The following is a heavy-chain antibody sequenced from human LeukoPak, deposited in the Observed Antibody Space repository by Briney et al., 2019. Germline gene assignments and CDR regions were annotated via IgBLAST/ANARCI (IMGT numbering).Heavy chain of an antibody. CDR2: IYYSGST. Sequence: SETLSLTCTVSGGSISSYYWSWIRQPPGKGLEWIGYIYYSGSTNYNPSLKSRVTISVDTSKNQFSLKLSSVTAADTAVYYCARPDLWGNAFDIWGQGTMVTVSS. CDR3: ARPDLWGNAFDI. V-gene: IGHV4-59*12. D-gene: IGHD3-3*01. J-gene: IGHJ3*02. CDR1: GGSISSYY.